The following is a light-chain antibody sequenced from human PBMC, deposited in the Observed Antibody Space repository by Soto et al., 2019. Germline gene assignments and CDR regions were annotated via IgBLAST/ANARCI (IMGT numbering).Light chain of an antibody. Sequence: QSVLTQPPSVSAAPGQKVTISCSGSSSNIGNNYVSWYQQLPGIAPKLLIYDSNKRPSGIPDRFSGTKSGTSATLDITGLQTGDEADYYCATWDSSLTGEVFGGGTQLTVL. CDR1: SSNIGNNY. V-gene: IGLV1-51*01. CDR2: DSN. CDR3: ATWDSSLTGEV. J-gene: IGLJ2*01.